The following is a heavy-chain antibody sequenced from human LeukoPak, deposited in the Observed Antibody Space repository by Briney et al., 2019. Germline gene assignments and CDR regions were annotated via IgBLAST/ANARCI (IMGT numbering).Heavy chain of an antibody. CDR1: GFTFSSYG. CDR2: ISGSGGST. V-gene: IGHV3-23*01. Sequence: GGTLRLSCAASGFTFSSYGMSWVRQAPGKGLEWVSAISGSGGSTYYADSVKGRFTISRENSKNTLYLQMNSLRAEDTAVYYCAKGYSGSYPDYWGQGTLVTVSS. CDR3: AKGYSGSYPDY. J-gene: IGHJ4*02. D-gene: IGHD1-26*01.